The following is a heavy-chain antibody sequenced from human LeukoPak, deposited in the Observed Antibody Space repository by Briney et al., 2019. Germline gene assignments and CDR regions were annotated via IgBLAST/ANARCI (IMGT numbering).Heavy chain of an antibody. D-gene: IGHD5-24*01. CDR2: IKSDGIGT. CDR3: ASRRDGYNAFDI. V-gene: IGHV3-74*01. CDR1: GFTFRNYW. Sequence: GGSLRLSCVASGFTFRNYWMHWVRQVPGKGLVWVSRIKSDGIGTNYADSVKGRFTISRDNAENTLYLQMNSLRAEDTAVYYCASRRDGYNAFDIWGQGTMVTVSS. J-gene: IGHJ3*02.